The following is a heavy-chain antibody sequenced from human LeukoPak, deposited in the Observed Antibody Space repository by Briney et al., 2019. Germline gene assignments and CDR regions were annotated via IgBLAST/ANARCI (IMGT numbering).Heavy chain of an antibody. V-gene: IGHV3-30*02. D-gene: IGHD1-7*01. CDR3: AKGRAGTTPDDAFDI. Sequence: PGGSLRLSCAASGFTFSSYAMSWVRQAPGKRLEWVAFIRYDGSNKYYADSVKGRFTISRDNSKNTLYLQMNSLRAEDTAVYYCAKGRAGTTPDDAFDIWGQGTMVTVSS. CDR1: GFTFSSYA. CDR2: IRYDGSNK. J-gene: IGHJ3*02.